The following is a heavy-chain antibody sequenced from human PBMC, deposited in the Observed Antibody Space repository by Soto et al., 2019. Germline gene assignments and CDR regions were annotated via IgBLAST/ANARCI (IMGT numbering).Heavy chain of an antibody. CDR3: VRGDGDYYDGDGYLGRH. D-gene: IGHD3-22*01. CDR1: GFTFSSYW. J-gene: IGHJ4*02. Sequence: EVQLVESGGGLVQPGGSLRLSCAASGFTFSSYWMHWVRQAPGKGLVWVSRLKSDGSGTTYADSVKGRLTISRDNAKNTLCLQMNSLRAEDRAVYYCVRGDGDYYDGDGYLGRHWGQGTLVTVSS. V-gene: IGHV3-74*01. CDR2: LKSDGSGT.